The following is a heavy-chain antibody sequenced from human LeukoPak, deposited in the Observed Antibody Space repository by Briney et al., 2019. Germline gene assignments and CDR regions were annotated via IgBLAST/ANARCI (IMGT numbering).Heavy chain of an antibody. D-gene: IGHD6-19*01. V-gene: IGHV4-34*01. CDR2: INHSGST. J-gene: IGHJ6*03. Sequence: SETLSLTCAVYGGSFSGYYWSWIRQPPGKGLEWIGEINHSGSTNYNPSLKSRVTISVDTPKNQFSLKLSSVTAADTAVYYCARGSGYSSGWYRMYYYYYYYMDVWGKGTTVTVSS. CDR1: GGSFSGYY. CDR3: ARGSGYSSGWYRMYYYYYYYMDV.